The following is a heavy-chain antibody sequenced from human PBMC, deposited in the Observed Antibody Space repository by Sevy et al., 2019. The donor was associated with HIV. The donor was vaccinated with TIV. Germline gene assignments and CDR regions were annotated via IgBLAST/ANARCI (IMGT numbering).Heavy chain of an antibody. J-gene: IGHJ4*02. CDR1: GFTFSSYS. Sequence: GGSLRLSCAASGFTFSSYSMNWVRQAPGKGLEWVSYISRSSSTIYYVDSVKGRFTISRDNAKNSLYLQMNSLRAEDTAVYYCARSPPYSSGWDGIDYWGQGTLVTVSS. CDR3: ARSPPYSSGWDGIDY. V-gene: IGHV3-48*01. D-gene: IGHD6-19*01. CDR2: ISRSSSTI.